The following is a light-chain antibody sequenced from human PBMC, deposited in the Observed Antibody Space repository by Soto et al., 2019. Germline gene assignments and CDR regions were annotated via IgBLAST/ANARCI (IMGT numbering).Light chain of an antibody. CDR3: SSYGGRNNIV. V-gene: IGLV2-8*01. CDR1: GSDIGNYNY. Sequence: QSALTQPPSASGSPGQSVTISCTGTGSDIGNYNYVSWYQHHPGKAPKLIIYEVTERPSGVPDRFSGSKSGNTASLTVSGLQAEDEADYYSSSYGGRNNIVFGTGTKVTVL. J-gene: IGLJ1*01. CDR2: EVT.